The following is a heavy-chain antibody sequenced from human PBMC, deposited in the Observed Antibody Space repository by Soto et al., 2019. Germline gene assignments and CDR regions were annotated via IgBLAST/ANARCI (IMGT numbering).Heavy chain of an antibody. Sequence: QVQLQESSPGLVKPSQTLSLTCTVSGVSISDDNYYWSWIRQPPGKDLEWIGHIYNRGNTYNNPSLRSRLTLSLDTSKSQFSLNLNSVTAADTAVYYCAGGLSGDKVDQWGQGTLVTVSS. V-gene: IGHV4-30-4*01. CDR1: GVSISDDNYY. CDR3: AGGLSGDKVDQ. D-gene: IGHD2-21*01. J-gene: IGHJ4*02. CDR2: IYNRGNT.